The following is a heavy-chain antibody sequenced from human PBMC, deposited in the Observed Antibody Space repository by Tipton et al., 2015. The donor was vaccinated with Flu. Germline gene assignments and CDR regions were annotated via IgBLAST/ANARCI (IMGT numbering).Heavy chain of an antibody. CDR2: IYDNENT. Sequence: TLSLTCSVSGASISSDNWWTWVRQSPGKGLQWIGEIYDNENTNYNPSLRGRASISLDKSKNQFSLSLQSVTAADTAVYYCATHGWIPYYYYAIAVWGQGTTVTVSS. CDR3: ATHGWIPYYYYAIAV. D-gene: IGHD6-19*01. J-gene: IGHJ6*02. V-gene: IGHV4-4*02. CDR1: GASISSDNW.